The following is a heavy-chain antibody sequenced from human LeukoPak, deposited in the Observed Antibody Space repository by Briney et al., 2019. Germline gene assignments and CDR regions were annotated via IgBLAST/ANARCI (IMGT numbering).Heavy chain of an antibody. D-gene: IGHD5-24*01. CDR2: LYYSGST. CDR3: ARHSRRDGYTNTLDY. J-gene: IGHJ4*02. CDR1: GGSISSYY. V-gene: IGHV4-59*08. Sequence: NPSETLSLTCTVSGGSISSYYWSWIRQPPGKGLEWIGYLYYSGSTNYNPSLKSRVTISVDTSKNQFSLKLSSVTAADTAVYYCARHSRRDGYTNTLDYWGQGTLVTVSS.